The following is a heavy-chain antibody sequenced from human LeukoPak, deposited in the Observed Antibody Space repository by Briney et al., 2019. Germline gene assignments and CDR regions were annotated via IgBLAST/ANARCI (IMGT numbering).Heavy chain of an antibody. Sequence: PSETLSLTCTVSGGSISSYYWSWIRQPPGKGLEWIGYIYYSGSTNYNPSLKSRVTISVDTSKNQFSLKLSSVTAADTAVYYCAREIGPNWGDAFDIWGQGTMVTVSS. J-gene: IGHJ3*02. CDR1: GGSISSYY. D-gene: IGHD7-27*01. CDR2: IYYSGST. CDR3: AREIGPNWGDAFDI. V-gene: IGHV4-59*12.